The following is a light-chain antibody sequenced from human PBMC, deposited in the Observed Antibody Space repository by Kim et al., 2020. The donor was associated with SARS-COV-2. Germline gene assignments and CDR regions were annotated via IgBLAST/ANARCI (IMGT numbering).Light chain of an antibody. J-gene: IGLJ3*02. V-gene: IGLV10-54*01. CDR2: RNN. Sequence: TATLPATGNSNNVGNQGATWLQHHQGHPPKLLSYRNNNRPSGISERLSASRSGNTASLTITGLQPEDEADYYCSAWDSSLSAWVFGGGTQLTVL. CDR3: SAWDSSLSAWV. CDR1: SNNVGNQG.